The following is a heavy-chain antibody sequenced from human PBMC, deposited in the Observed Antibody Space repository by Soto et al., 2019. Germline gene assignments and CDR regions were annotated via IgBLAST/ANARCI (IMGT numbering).Heavy chain of an antibody. Sequence: GGSLRLSCAASGFRFSSFWMSWVRQAPGKGLEWVANIKQDGSARDYVDSVKGRFTISRDNVKDSLFLQMDSLRADDTAVYYCVRNHKTIVLVAAAFDYWGQGTPVTVSS. V-gene: IGHV3-7*01. CDR1: GFRFSSFW. J-gene: IGHJ4*02. CDR2: IKQDGSAR. D-gene: IGHD2-15*01. CDR3: VRNHKTIVLVAAAFDY.